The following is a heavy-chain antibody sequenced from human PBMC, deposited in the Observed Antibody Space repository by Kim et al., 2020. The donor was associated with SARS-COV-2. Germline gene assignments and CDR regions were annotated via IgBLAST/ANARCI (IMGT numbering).Heavy chain of an antibody. CDR2: IDGSDGTT. V-gene: IGHV3-23*01. J-gene: IGHJ4*02. Sequence: GGSLRLSCTTSGFTFTVHAMSWVRQAPGKGLEWVSCIDGSDGTTYYVDSVKGRFSISRDDSKNTLYLQMSALRADDTAAYYCLKGGWGWIWDYWGQGTLVALSS. CDR3: LKGGWGWIWDY. D-gene: IGHD2-21*01. CDR1: GFTFTVHA.